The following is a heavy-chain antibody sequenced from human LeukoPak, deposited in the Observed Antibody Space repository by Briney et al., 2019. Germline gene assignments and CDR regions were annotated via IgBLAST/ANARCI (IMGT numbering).Heavy chain of an antibody. CDR1: GFTFSSYW. J-gene: IGHJ4*02. V-gene: IGHV3-74*01. D-gene: IGHD3-10*01. CDR3: ARFLMGRGVTLYPY. Sequence: GGSLRLSGAASGFTFSSYWMHWVRQAPGKGLVWVSRINSDGSSTSYADSVKGRFTISRDNAKNTLYLQMNSLRAEDTAVYYCARFLMGRGVTLYPYWGQGTLVTVSS. CDR2: INSDGSST.